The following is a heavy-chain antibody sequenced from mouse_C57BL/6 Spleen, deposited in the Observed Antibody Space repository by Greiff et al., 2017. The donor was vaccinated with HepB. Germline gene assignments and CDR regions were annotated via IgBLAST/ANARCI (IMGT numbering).Heavy chain of an antibody. J-gene: IGHJ2*01. CDR3: ARAGGKHYFDY. V-gene: IGHV5-17*01. CDR1: GFTFSDYG. Sequence: EVQVVESGGGLVKPGGSLKLSCAASGFTFSDYGMHWVRQAPEKGLEWVAYISSGSSTIYYADTVKGRFTISRDNAKNTLFLQMTSLRSEDTAMYYCARAGGKHYFDYWGQGTTLTVSS. D-gene: IGHD2-1*01. CDR2: ISSGSSTI.